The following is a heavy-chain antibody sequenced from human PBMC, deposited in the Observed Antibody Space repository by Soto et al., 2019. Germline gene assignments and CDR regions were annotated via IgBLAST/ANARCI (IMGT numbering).Heavy chain of an antibody. CDR3: AKVQSFYGFWSGNDY. V-gene: IGHV3-23*01. D-gene: IGHD3-3*01. J-gene: IGHJ4*02. CDR1: GFTFSSYA. Sequence: PGGSLRLSCAASGFTFSSYAMTWVRQAPGKGLEWVSTISGSDSDTYYADSVKGRFTMSRDNSKNTLYLQMNSLRAEDTAVYYCAKVQSFYGFWSGNDYWGQGTPVTVSS. CDR2: ISGSDSDT.